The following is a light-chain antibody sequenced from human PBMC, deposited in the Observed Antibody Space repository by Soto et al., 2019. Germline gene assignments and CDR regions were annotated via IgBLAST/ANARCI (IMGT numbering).Light chain of an antibody. V-gene: IGLV2-14*01. J-gene: IGLJ2*01. CDR1: SSDVGGYNY. CDR2: NVT. Sequence: QSVLTQPASVSGSPGQSITIYCTGTSSDVGGYNYVSWYQQHPGKAPELVIYNVTNRPSGVSDRFSGSKSGNTASLTISGLQAEDEADYYCSSYTRSNTVAFGGGTQLTVL. CDR3: SSYTRSNTVA.